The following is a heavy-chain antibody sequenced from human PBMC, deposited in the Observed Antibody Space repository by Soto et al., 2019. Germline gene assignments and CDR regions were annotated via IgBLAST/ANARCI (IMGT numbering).Heavy chain of an antibody. CDR2: IYHSGYT. CDR1: GASLSNDY. D-gene: IGHD3-3*01. Sequence: QVQLQESGPGLVRPSETLSLTCSVSGASLSNDYWNWIRQSPGKGLEWIGDIYHSGYTKYNPSFESRVTISIDTSKIQFSLNLTSVTAADTAVYYCARERSIFGVVTFDFWGQGTLVTVSS. V-gene: IGHV4-59*01. J-gene: IGHJ4*02. CDR3: ARERSIFGVVTFDF.